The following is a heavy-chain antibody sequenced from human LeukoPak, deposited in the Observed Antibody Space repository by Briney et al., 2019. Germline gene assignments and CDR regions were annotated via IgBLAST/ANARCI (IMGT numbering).Heavy chain of an antibody. CDR1: GYSFTSYW. D-gene: IGHD2-2*01. V-gene: IGHV5-51*01. Sequence: GESLKISCKGSGYSFTSYWIGWVRQMPRKGLEWMGIIYPGDSDTRYSPSFQGQVTISADKSISTAYLQWSSLKASDTAMYYCARQSGLDCSSTSCYGHWFDPWGQGTLVTVSS. J-gene: IGHJ5*02. CDR3: ARQSGLDCSSTSCYGHWFDP. CDR2: IYPGDSDT.